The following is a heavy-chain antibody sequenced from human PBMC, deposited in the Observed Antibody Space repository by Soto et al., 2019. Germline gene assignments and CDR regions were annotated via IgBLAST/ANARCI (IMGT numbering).Heavy chain of an antibody. J-gene: IGHJ2*01. CDR1: GGSTSSGDYY. CDR3: ARSGPLYDSSGFYWYFDL. D-gene: IGHD3-22*01. V-gene: IGHV4-30-4*01. CDR2: IYYSGST. Sequence: SETLSLTCTVSGGSTSSGDYYWSWIRQPPGKGLEWIGYIYYSGSTYYNPSLKSRITTSVDTSKNQFSLKLSSVTAADTAVYYCARSGPLYDSSGFYWYFDLWGRGTLVTVSS.